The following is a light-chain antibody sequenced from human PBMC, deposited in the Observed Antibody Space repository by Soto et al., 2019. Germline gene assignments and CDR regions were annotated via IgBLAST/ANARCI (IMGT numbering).Light chain of an antibody. CDR1: QSVSSN. Sequence: EIVMTQSPATLSVSPGERATLSCRASQSVSSNLAWYQQKPGQAPRLLIYDESSRVAGIPARFRGSGSGTDFTLTISSLEHEDFAVYYCQQRLMKFGKGTKVDIK. CDR2: DES. CDR3: QQRLMK. V-gene: IGKV3-11*01. J-gene: IGKJ1*01.